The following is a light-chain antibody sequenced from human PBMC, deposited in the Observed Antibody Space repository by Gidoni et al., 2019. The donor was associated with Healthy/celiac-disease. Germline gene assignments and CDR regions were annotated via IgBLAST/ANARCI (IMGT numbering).Light chain of an antibody. CDR1: QSVSSN. CDR3: QQYNNWPFT. Sequence: EIVMTQSPATLSVSPGERATRSCRASQSVSSNLAWYQQTPGQAPRLLIYGASTRATGIPARFSGSGSGTEFTLTISSLQSEDFAVYYCQQYNNWPFTFXPXTKVDIK. J-gene: IGKJ3*01. CDR2: GAS. V-gene: IGKV3-15*01.